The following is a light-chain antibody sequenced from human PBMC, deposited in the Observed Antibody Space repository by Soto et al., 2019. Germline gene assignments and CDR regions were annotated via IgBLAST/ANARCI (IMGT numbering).Light chain of an antibody. CDR3: QQYNSYSRT. CDR2: DAS. V-gene: IGKV1-5*01. Sequence: IQMTQSLATLSASVGDRVTITCRASQSISSWLAWYQQKPGKAPKLLIYDASSLESGVPSRFSGSGSGTEFTLTISSLQPDDFATYYCQQYNSYSRTFGQGTKVDIK. J-gene: IGKJ1*01. CDR1: QSISSW.